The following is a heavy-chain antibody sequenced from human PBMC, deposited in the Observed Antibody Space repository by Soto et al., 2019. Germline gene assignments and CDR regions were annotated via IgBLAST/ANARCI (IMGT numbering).Heavy chain of an antibody. V-gene: IGHV1-18*01. CDR3: GREAGYYDWYFDL. CDR2: ISPFSGNT. J-gene: IGHJ2*01. CDR1: GYTFSSHG. Sequence: QVQLVQSGAEVKEPGASVKVSCKTSGYTFSSHGIYWVRQAPGQGLELMGCISPFSGNTNYEQRLQGRVTLSTDTSASTAYMELRSLTSDDTAVYYCGREAGYYDWYFDLCGRGTPVTVSS. D-gene: IGHD1-26*01.